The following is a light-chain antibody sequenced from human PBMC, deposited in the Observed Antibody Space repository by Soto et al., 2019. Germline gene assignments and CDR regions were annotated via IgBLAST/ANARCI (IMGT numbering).Light chain of an antibody. V-gene: IGLV4-69*02. CDR1: SGHSRNV. J-gene: IGLJ2*01. CDR3: QTWGTDIHVE. CDR2: LNSDGSH. Sequence: QLVLTQSPSASASLEASVKLTCILSSGHSRNVIAWHQQQPEKGPRYLMKLNSDGSHSKGDGIPDRFSGSSSGAERYLIISSLQSEDEADYYCQTWGTDIHVEFGGGTKLTVL.